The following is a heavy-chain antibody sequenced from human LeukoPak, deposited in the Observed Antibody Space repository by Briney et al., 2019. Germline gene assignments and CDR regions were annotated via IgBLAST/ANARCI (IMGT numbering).Heavy chain of an antibody. CDR3: ARERAVGATTSWFDP. CDR1: GYTFTSYA. V-gene: IGHV1-3*01. J-gene: IGHJ5*02. CDR2: INAGNGNT. D-gene: IGHD1-26*01. Sequence: ASVKVSCKASGYTFTSYAMHWVRQAPGQRLEWMGWINAGNGNTKYSQKFQGRVTITRDTSASTAYMELSSLRSEDTAVFYRARERAVGATTSWFDPWGQGTLVTVSS.